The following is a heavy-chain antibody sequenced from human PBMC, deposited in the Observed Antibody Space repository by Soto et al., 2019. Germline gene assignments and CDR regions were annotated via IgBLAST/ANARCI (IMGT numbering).Heavy chain of an antibody. CDR2: MNPNSGNT. CDR1: GYTFTSYD. J-gene: IGHJ3*02. V-gene: IGHV1-8*01. Sequence: QVQLVQSGAEVKKPGASVKVSCKASGYTFTSYDINWVRQATGQGLEWMGWMNPNSGNTGYAQKFQGRVTMTRNTSISAAYMELSSLRSEDTDVYYCASPARNYDFWSCYSFDIWGQGTMVTVSS. D-gene: IGHD3-3*01. CDR3: ASPARNYDFWSCYSFDI.